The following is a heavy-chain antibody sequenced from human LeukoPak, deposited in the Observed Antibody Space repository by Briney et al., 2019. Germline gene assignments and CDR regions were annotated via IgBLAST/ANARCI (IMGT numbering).Heavy chain of an antibody. D-gene: IGHD3-10*01. J-gene: IGHJ6*03. CDR2: VSTTGGST. Sequence: PGGSLRLSCGASSFTFSSYVMSWVRQAPGKGLEWVSTVSTTGGSTYYADSVKGRFTISRDNSKDTLYLQMNSLRAEDTAVYYCARDDYYGSGSSWSDYYMDVWGKGTTVTISS. V-gene: IGHV3-23*01. CDR1: SFTFSSYV. CDR3: ARDDYYGSGSSWSDYYMDV.